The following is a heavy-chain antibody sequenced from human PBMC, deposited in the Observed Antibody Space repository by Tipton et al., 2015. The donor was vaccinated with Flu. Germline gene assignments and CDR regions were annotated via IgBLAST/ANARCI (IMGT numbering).Heavy chain of an antibody. CDR3: ARSPGYYFDY. V-gene: IGHV4-59*02. J-gene: IGHJ4*02. CDR2: IYYSGST. CDR1: GGFVSSYF. Sequence: TLSLTCTVSGGFVSSYFWTWIRQAPGKGLEWIAYIYYSGSTNYNPSLKSRVTISVDMSKNQFSLKLNSVTAADTAVYYCARSPGYYFDYWGQGTLVTVSS.